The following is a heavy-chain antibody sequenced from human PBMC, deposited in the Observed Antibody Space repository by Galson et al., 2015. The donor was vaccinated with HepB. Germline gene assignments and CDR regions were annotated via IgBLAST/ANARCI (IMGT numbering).Heavy chain of an antibody. CDR1: AFTFSVYG. D-gene: IGHD3-3*01. J-gene: IGHJ6*03. CDR2: VSDDGSNK. Sequence: SLRLSCAASAFTFSVYGMHWVRQAPGKGLEWVAIVSDDGSNKYYADSVKGRFTISRDNSKNTLYLQMNSLRAEDTAVYYCAKDSPFWSGSKHYYYMDLWGKGTTVTVSS. CDR3: AKDSPFWSGSKHYYYMDL. V-gene: IGHV3-30*18.